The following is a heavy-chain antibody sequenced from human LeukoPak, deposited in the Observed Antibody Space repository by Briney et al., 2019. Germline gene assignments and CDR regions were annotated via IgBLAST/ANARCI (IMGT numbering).Heavy chain of an antibody. V-gene: IGHV1-69*06. Sequence: GASVKVSCKASGGTFSSYAISWVRQAPGQGLEWMGGIIPIFGTANYAQKFQGRVTITADKSTSTAYMELSSLRSEDTAVYYCARGRSDSSGYYYYYYYMDVWGKGTTVTVSS. D-gene: IGHD3-22*01. J-gene: IGHJ6*03. CDR1: GGTFSSYA. CDR2: IIPIFGTA. CDR3: ARGRSDSSGYYYYYYYMDV.